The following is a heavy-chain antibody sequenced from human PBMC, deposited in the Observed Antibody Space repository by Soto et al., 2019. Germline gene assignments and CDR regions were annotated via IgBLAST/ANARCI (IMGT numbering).Heavy chain of an antibody. CDR2: ISGSGGST. V-gene: IGHV3-23*01. J-gene: IGHJ6*02. CDR1: GFTFSNYA. D-gene: IGHD3-3*01. Sequence: AGGSLRLSCAASGFTFSNYAMRWVRQAPGKGLEWVSDISGSGGSTYYVESVKGRFTISRDNSKNTLYLQMNSLRAEDTAVYYCARDSSRYDFWSGFSRYYYYGMDVWGQGTTVTVSS. CDR3: ARDSSRYDFWSGFSRYYYYGMDV.